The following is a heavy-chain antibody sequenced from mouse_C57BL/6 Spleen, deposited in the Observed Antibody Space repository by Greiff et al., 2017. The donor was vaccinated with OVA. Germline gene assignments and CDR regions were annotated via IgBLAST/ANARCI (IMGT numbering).Heavy chain of an antibody. CDR2: IDPSDSYT. Sequence: VQLQQPGAELVMPGASVKLSCKASGYTFTSYWMHWVKQRPGQGLEWIGEIDPSDSYTNYNQKFKGKSILTVDKSSSTAYMQLSSLTSEDSAVYYCARPYDYDGFAYWGQGTLVTVSA. CDR3: ARPYDYDGFAY. J-gene: IGHJ3*01. CDR1: GYTFTSYW. D-gene: IGHD2-4*01. V-gene: IGHV1-69*01.